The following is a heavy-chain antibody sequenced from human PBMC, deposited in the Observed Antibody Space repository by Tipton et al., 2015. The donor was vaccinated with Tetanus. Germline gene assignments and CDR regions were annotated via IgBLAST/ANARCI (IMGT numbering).Heavy chain of an antibody. CDR3: AGVTAQRTELYFEH. J-gene: IGHJ1*01. V-gene: IGHV4-61*08. CDR1: GASLRGGDYH. Sequence: TLSLTCTVSGASLRGGDYHWSWIRQPPGKALEWIGDIFYSGNSISNPSFRSRVTMSVDTSRTLFSLTLIAVTAADTAVYYCAGVTAQRTELYFEHWGQGTQVTVSS. CDR2: IFYSGNS. D-gene: IGHD2-8*02.